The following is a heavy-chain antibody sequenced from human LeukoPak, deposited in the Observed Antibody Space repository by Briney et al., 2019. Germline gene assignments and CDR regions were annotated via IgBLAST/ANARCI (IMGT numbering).Heavy chain of an antibody. V-gene: IGHV3-74*01. J-gene: IGHJ3*02. CDR2: INSDGSST. Sequence: PGGSLRLSCAASGFTFSSYWMHWVRQAPGKGLVWVSRINSDGSSTSDADSVKGRFTISRDNAKSTVYLQMNSLRAEDTAVYYCARDGRRDGYNDDAFDIWGQGTMVTVSS. CDR1: GFTFSSYW. CDR3: ARDGRRDGYNDDAFDI. D-gene: IGHD5-24*01.